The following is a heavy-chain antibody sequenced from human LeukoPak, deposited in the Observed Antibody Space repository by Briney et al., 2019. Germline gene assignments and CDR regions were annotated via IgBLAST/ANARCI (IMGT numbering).Heavy chain of an antibody. D-gene: IGHD3-22*01. CDR3: ARDTSYDSTVPTHAFDI. CDR1: GDSISSGDYY. V-gene: IGHV4-61*08. J-gene: IGHJ3*02. Sequence: SETLSLTCTVSGDSISSGDYYWSWIRQPPGTGLEWIGYIYYSGSTNYNPSLKSRVTISVDTSKNQFSLKLSSVTAADTAVYYCARDTSYDSTVPTHAFDIWGQGTMVTVSS. CDR2: IYYSGST.